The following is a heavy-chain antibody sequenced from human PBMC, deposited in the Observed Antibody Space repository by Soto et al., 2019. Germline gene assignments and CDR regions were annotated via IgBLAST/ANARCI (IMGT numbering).Heavy chain of an antibody. J-gene: IGHJ4*02. CDR1: GGSVSSGSYY. V-gene: IGHV4-61*01. CDR3: ARAGWIQLWTYDC. Sequence: SETLSLTCTVSGGSVSSGSYYWSWIRQPPGKGLEWIGYIYYGGSTNYNPSLKSRVTISVDTSKNQFSLKLSSVTAADTAVYYCARAGWIQLWTYDCWGQGTLVTVSS. CDR2: IYYGGST. D-gene: IGHD5-18*01.